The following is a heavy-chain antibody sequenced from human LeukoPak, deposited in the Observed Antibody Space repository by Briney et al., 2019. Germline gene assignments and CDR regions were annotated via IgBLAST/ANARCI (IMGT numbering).Heavy chain of an antibody. CDR2: INPNSGGT. V-gene: IGHV1-2*04. CDR1: GYTFTGYY. CDR3: ARDGGSGSYPVH. Sequence: ASVKVSCKASGYTFTGYYMHWVRQAPGQGIEWMGWINPNSGGTNYAQKFQGWVTMTRDTSISTAYMELSRLRSDDTAVYYCARDGGSGSYPVHWGQGTLVTVSS. J-gene: IGHJ4*02. D-gene: IGHD3-10*01.